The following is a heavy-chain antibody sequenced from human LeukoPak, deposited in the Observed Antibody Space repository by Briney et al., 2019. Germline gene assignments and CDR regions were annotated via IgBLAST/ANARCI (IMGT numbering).Heavy chain of an antibody. J-gene: IGHJ4*02. V-gene: IGHV1-2*02. D-gene: IGHD2-2*01. CDR2: INPNSGET. Sequence: ASVKVSFKASGYTFTDYYMHWVRQPPGQGLEWMGWINPNSGETNYAQKFQGRVTMTRDTYISTAYMELSTLRSDDPAVYYRARGPPYCSSTSCRFFDYWGQGTLVTVSS. CDR1: GYTFTDYY. CDR3: ARGPPYCSSTSCRFFDY.